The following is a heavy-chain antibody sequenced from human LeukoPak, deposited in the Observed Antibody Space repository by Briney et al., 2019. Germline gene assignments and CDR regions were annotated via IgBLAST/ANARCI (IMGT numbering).Heavy chain of an antibody. D-gene: IGHD6-13*01. Sequence: SETLSLTCTVSGGSISSYCWSWIRQPPGKGLEWIGYIYYSGSTNYNPSLKSRVTISVDTSKNQFSLKLSSVTAADTAVYYCARHPLGADSSSWIFDYWGQGTLVTVSS. CDR2: IYYSGST. CDR1: GGSISSYC. V-gene: IGHV4-59*01. CDR3: ARHPLGADSSSWIFDY. J-gene: IGHJ4*02.